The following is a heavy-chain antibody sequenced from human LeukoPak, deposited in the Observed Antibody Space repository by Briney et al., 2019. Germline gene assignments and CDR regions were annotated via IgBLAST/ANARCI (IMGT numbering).Heavy chain of an antibody. Sequence: GGSLRLSCVGSGLSVRDSEMNWVRQAPGKGLEWVAHIRADGTTKWYADSVRGRFNIARDNARNPLFLQMNSLRADDSATYYCSRRFRDWGQGILVTVSS. CDR2: IRADGTTK. J-gene: IGHJ4*02. D-gene: IGHD5-24*01. CDR1: GLSVRDSE. CDR3: SRRFRD. V-gene: IGHV3-48*03.